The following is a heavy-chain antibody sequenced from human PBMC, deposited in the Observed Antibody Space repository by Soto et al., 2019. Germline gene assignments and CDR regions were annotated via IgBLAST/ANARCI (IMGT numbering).Heavy chain of an antibody. CDR2: IYPGDSAT. CDR1: GYSFTSYW. D-gene: IGHD5-18*01. J-gene: IGHJ6*02. CDR3: ASPLEAMDYDLDV. V-gene: IGHV5-51*01. Sequence: PGESLKISCKGSGYSFTSYWIGWVRQMPGKGLECMAIIYPGDSATRYSPSFQGQVTISADKSISTSYLQWSSLKASDTAMYYCASPLEAMDYDLDVWGQGTTVTVSS.